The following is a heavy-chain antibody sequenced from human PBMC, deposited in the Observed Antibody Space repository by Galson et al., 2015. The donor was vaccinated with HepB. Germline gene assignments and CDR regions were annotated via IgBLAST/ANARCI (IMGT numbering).Heavy chain of an antibody. CDR1: GFTFSSYS. D-gene: IGHD1-14*01. Sequence: SLRLSCAASGFTFSSYSMNWVRQAPGRGLVWLSCIHSDGSKIGYADSVKGRFTISRDNAKNTLYLQMNSLRVEDTAVYYCARGGFGSGTDFWGQGTLVTVSS. CDR2: IHSDGSKI. V-gene: IGHV3-74*01. J-gene: IGHJ4*02. CDR3: ARGGFGSGTDF.